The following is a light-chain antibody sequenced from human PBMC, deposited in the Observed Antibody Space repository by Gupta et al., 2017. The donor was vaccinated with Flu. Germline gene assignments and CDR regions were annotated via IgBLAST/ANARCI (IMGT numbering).Light chain of an antibody. CDR1: TGAVTSGHY. J-gene: IGLJ3*02. V-gene: IGLV7-43*01. CDR2: NTN. CDR3: RLYCGGAWV. Sequence: QTVVTQEPSLTVSPGGTVTLTCACSTGAVTSGHYPNWFRQKPGQAPGELIYNTNNKHSWTPARFSGSLVGGKAALSLSGVQPEDEAEYYCRLYCGGAWVFGGGTKLTVL.